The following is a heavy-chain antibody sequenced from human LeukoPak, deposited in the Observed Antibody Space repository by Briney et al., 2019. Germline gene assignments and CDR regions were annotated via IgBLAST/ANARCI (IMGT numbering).Heavy chain of an antibody. CDR1: GFTFSSYA. Sequence: WGSLRLSCAASGFTFSSYAMSWVRKAPGKGLEWVSSISSSSSYIYYADSVKGRFTISRDNAKNSLYLQMNSLRAEDTAVYYCARDRHSGYDAPNAFDIWGQGTMVTVSP. CDR3: ARDRHSGYDAPNAFDI. CDR2: ISSSSSYI. D-gene: IGHD5-12*01. V-gene: IGHV3-21*01. J-gene: IGHJ3*02.